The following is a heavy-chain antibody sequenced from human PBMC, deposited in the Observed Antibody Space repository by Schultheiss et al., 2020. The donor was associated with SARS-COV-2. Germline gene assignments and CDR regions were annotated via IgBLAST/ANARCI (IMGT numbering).Heavy chain of an antibody. CDR3: ARDYYDSSGYYYSGWFDP. D-gene: IGHD3-22*01. J-gene: IGHJ5*02. V-gene: IGHV4-34*01. Sequence: GSLRLSCTASGFTFGDYAMSWVRQAPGKGLEWIGEINHSGSTNYNPSLKSRVTISVDTSKNQFSLKLSSVTAADTAVYYCARDYYDSSGYYYSGWFDPWGQGTLVTVSS. CDR2: INHSGST. CDR1: GFTFGDYA.